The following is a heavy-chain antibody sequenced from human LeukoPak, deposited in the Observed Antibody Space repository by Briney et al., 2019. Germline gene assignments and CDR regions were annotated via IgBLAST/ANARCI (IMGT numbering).Heavy chain of an antibody. V-gene: IGHV3-30*03. D-gene: IGHD3-22*01. Sequence: GGSLRLSCAASGFTFSSYGMHWVRQAPGKGLEWVAVISYDGSNHYYADSVKGRFTISRDNAKNSLYLQMNSLRAEDTAVYYCARNNRGSSGYYYYYYYYGMDVWGQGTTVTVSS. CDR3: ARNNRGSSGYYYYYYYYGMDV. CDR2: ISYDGSNH. CDR1: GFTFSSYG. J-gene: IGHJ6*02.